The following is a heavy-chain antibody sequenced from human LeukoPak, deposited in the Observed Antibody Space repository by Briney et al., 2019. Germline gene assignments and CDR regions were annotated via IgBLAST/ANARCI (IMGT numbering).Heavy chain of an antibody. CDR1: GFTFSSYA. CDR2: ISSNGVST. Sequence: GGSLRLSCAASGFTFSSYAMNWVRQAPGKGLEYVSAISSNGVSTYYANSVKGRFTISRDNSKNTLYLQMGSLRGEDMAVYYGARRERGYGSSWMDVWGKGTTVTVSS. J-gene: IGHJ6*04. CDR3: ARRERGYGSSWMDV. V-gene: IGHV3-64*01. D-gene: IGHD6-13*01.